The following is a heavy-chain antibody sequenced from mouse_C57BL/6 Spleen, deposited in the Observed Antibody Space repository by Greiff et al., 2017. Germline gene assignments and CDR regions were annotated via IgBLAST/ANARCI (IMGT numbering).Heavy chain of an antibody. CDR1: GYTFTSYW. CDR3: AITFDY. V-gene: IGHV1-50*01. CDR2: IDPSDSST. Sequence: VQLQQPGAELVKPGASVKLSCKASGYTFTSYWMQWVKQRPGQGLEWIGEIDPSDSSTNYNQKFKGKATLTVDTSSSTAYMQLSSLTSEDSAVYYCAITFDYWGQGTTLTVSS. J-gene: IGHJ2*01.